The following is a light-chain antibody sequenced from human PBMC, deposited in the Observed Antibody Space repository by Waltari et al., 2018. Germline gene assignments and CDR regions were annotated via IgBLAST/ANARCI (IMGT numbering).Light chain of an antibody. V-gene: IGLV4-69*01. CDR1: SGHSSNV. CDR2: VNSDGSH. Sequence: QLVLTQSPSAPAPLGASVKLTCTLSSGHSSNVIAWLHQQPEKGPRYLMKVNSDGSHSKGDEIPDRFSGSSSGAERYLTISSLQSEDEADYYCQTGGHGTWVFGGGTKLTVL. CDR3: QTGGHGTWV. J-gene: IGLJ3*02.